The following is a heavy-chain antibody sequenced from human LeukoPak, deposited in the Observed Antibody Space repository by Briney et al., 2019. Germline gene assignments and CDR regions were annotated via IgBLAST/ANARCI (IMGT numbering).Heavy chain of an antibody. Sequence: SQTLSLTCAISGDSASSNSAAWNWIRQSPSRGLEWLGRTYYRSKWYNGYAVSVKSRITINPDTSKNQFSLQLNSVTPEDTAVYYCARSRARYSSSFPYGMDVWGQGTTVTVSS. D-gene: IGHD6-13*01. CDR3: ARSRARYSSSFPYGMDV. V-gene: IGHV6-1*01. CDR2: TYYRSKWYN. J-gene: IGHJ6*02. CDR1: GDSASSNSAA.